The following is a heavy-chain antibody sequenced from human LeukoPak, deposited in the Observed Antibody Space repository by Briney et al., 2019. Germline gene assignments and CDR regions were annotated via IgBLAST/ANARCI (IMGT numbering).Heavy chain of an antibody. CDR3: AKLSSPRITMVRGEYYFDY. V-gene: IGHV3-23*01. Sequence: PGGSLRLSCAASGFTFSSYWMSWVRQAPGKGLEWVSAISGSGGSTYYADSVKGRFTISRDNSKNTLYLQMNSLRAEDTAVYYCAKLSSPRITMVRGEYYFDYWGQGTLVTVSS. CDR2: ISGSGGST. D-gene: IGHD3-10*01. CDR1: GFTFSSYW. J-gene: IGHJ4*02.